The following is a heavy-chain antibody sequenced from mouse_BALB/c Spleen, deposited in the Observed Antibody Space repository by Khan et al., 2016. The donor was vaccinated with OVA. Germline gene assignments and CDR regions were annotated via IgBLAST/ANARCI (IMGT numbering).Heavy chain of an antibody. V-gene: IGHV1-9*01. J-gene: IGHJ2*01. D-gene: IGHD1-1*01. Sequence: QLQQPGAELMKPGASVKISCKATGFTFSSYWIEWVKQRPGHGLEWVGQILPGSGTTNYNEKFKGKATFTADTSSNTAYMQLSSLTSEDSAVYYCALYGSRGDYWGQGTTLTVSS. CDR2: ILPGSGTT. CDR1: GFTFSSYW. CDR3: ALYGSRGDY.